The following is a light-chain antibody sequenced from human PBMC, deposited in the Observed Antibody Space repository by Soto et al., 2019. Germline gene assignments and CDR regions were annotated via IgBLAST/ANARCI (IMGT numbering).Light chain of an antibody. CDR3: QHYNNWPPWT. V-gene: IGKV3-15*01. J-gene: IGKJ1*01. Sequence: EIVLTQSLGTLSLTQGERATLSCRASQSVSSNLAWYQQKPGQAPRLLIYGASIRATGIPARFSGSGSGTEFTLTISTLQSEDFAIYYCQHYNNWPPWTFGQGTKV. CDR2: GAS. CDR1: QSVSSN.